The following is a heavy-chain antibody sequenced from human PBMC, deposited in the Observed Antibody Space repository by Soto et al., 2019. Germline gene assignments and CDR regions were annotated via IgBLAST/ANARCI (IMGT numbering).Heavy chain of an antibody. Sequence: QVHLVQSGVEVKTPGASVKVSCQASGYTFFTYDISWVRQAPGQGLEWMGWISTYSGDTKYAQKSQGRVTMTTDTSTTTAYLELRSLISDDTAVYYCARHHGPTTSENWFDHWGQGTLVTVSS. J-gene: IGHJ5*02. D-gene: IGHD5-12*01. V-gene: IGHV1-18*01. CDR3: ARHHGPTTSENWFDH. CDR2: ISTYSGDT. CDR1: GYTFFTYD.